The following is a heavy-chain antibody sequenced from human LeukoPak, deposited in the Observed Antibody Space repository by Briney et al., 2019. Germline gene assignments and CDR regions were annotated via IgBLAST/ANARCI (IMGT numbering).Heavy chain of an antibody. D-gene: IGHD4-23*01. Sequence: SETLSLTCTVSGGSISSYYWSWIRQPPGKGLEWIGYIYYSGSTNYNPSLKSRVTISVDTSKNQFSLKLSSVTAAETAVYYWARVFGGNTAGVYGGQGTLVTVSS. CDR3: ARVFGGNTAGVY. CDR2: IYYSGST. J-gene: IGHJ4*02. V-gene: IGHV4-59*01. CDR1: GGSISSYY.